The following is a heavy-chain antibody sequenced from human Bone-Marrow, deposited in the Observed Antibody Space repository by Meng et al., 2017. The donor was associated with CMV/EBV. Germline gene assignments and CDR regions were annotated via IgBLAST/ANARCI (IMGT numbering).Heavy chain of an antibody. CDR2: IYYSGSN. Sequence: WIRQPPGKGLEWIGYIYYSGSNNYNPSLKSRVTISVDTSKNQFSLKLSSVTAADTAVYYCARDRKIAPKGYCSSTSCYRPYYYGMDVWGQGTTVTVSS. V-gene: IGHV4-59*01. J-gene: IGHJ6*02. CDR3: ARDRKIAPKGYCSSTSCYRPYYYGMDV. D-gene: IGHD2-2*01.